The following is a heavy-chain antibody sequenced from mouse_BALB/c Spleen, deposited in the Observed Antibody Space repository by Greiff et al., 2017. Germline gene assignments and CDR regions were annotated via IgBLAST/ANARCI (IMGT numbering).Heavy chain of an antibody. CDR3: ASHDGYYVQFAY. CDR2: ISYSGST. J-gene: IGHJ3*01. CDR1: GYSITSDYA. Sequence: EVQRVESGPGLVKPSQSLSLTCTVTGYSITSDYAWNWIRQFPGNKLEWMGYISYSGSTSYNPSLKSRISITRDTSKNQFFLQLNSVTTEDTATYYCASHDGYYVQFAYWGQGTLVTVSA. D-gene: IGHD2-3*01. V-gene: IGHV3-2*02.